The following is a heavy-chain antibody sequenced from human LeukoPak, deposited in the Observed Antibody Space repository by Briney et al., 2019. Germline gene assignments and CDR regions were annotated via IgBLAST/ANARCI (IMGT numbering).Heavy chain of an antibody. CDR3: AQTTVTTGFYWYFDL. D-gene: IGHD4-17*01. CDR1: GFTSSSYG. J-gene: IGHJ2*01. Sequence: PGGSLRLSCAASGFTSSSYGMHWVRQAPGKGLEWVSSISSSSSYIYYADSVKGRFTISRDNAKNSLYLQMNSLRAEDTAVYYCAQTTVTTGFYWYFDLWGRGTLVTVSS. V-gene: IGHV3-21*01. CDR2: ISSSSSYI.